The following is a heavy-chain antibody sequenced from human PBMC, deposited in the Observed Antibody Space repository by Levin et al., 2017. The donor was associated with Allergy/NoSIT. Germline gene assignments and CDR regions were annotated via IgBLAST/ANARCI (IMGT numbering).Heavy chain of an antibody. J-gene: IGHJ5*02. D-gene: IGHD6-13*01. CDR2: IYYSGNT. Sequence: PSETLSLTCTVSGDSINSYYWSWIRQPPGKGLEWIGHIYYSGNTKYNPSLMSRVTISVDTSKNQFSLTLTSVTAADTAVYYCARDRGSSWFQINLWGQGTLVTVSS. V-gene: IGHV4-59*01. CDR1: GDSINSYY. CDR3: ARDRGSSWFQINL.